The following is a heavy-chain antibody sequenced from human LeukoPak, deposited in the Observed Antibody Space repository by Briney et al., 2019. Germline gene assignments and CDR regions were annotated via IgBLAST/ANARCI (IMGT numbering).Heavy chain of an antibody. D-gene: IGHD2-15*01. V-gene: IGHV1-18*01. CDR1: GYTFTSHG. CDR3: ARRVAASDYYYYYYMDV. CDR2: ISAYNGNT. Sequence: ASVKVSCKASGYTFTSHGIGWVRQAPGQGLEWMGCISAYNGNTNYAQKLQGRVTMTTDTSTSTAYMELRSLRSDDTAVYYCARRVAASDYYYYYYMDVWGKGTTVTVSS. J-gene: IGHJ6*03.